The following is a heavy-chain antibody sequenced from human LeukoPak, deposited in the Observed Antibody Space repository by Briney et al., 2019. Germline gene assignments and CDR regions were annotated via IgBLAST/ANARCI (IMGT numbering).Heavy chain of an antibody. J-gene: IGHJ6*02. Sequence: RSLSLSCAASGFTLSSYAMHWVRQAQGKVLEWVAVISYDGSNKYYADSVKGRFTISRDNSKNTLYLQMNSLRAEDTAVYYCAREVGSGWPYYYYGMDVWGQGTTVTVSS. V-gene: IGHV3-30-3*01. D-gene: IGHD6-19*01. CDR2: ISYDGSNK. CDR1: GFTLSSYA. CDR3: AREVGSGWPYYYYGMDV.